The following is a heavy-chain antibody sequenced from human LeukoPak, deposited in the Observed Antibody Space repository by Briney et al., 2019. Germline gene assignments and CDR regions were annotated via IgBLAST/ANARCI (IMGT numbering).Heavy chain of an antibody. Sequence: GGSLRLSCAASGLNFSDSEMNWVRQAPGKGLEWVSYISSSGTTIYYADSVKGRFTISRDNAKNSLYLQMNSLRAEDTAVYYCARGVPTGYYTSCYDYWGQGTLVTVSS. V-gene: IGHV3-48*03. CDR3: ARGVPTGYYTSCYDY. J-gene: IGHJ4*02. CDR2: ISSSGTTI. CDR1: GLNFSDSE. D-gene: IGHD3/OR15-3a*01.